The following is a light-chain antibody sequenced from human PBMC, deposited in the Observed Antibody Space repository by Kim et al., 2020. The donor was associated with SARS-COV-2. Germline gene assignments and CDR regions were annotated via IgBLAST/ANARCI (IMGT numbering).Light chain of an antibody. Sequence: NFMLTQPHSVSESPGKTVTISCTGSSGSIASNYVQWYQQRPGSAPTTVIYEDNQRPSGVPDRFSGSIDSSSNSASLTISGLKTADEADYYCQSYDSSNRVFGGGTQLTVL. V-gene: IGLV6-57*02. CDR2: EDN. CDR3: QSYDSSNRV. J-gene: IGLJ2*01. CDR1: SGSIASNY.